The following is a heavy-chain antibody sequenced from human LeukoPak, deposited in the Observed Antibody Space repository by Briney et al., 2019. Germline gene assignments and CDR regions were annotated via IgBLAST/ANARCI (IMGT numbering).Heavy chain of an antibody. CDR3: ARCSNAASGVVNQKYFDY. Sequence: PGGSPRLSCAASGFTFNNYWMYWVRQAPGKGLVWVSRINSDGSSTSYADSVKGRFTISRDNAKNSLYLQMNSLRAEDTAVYYCARCSNAASGVVNQKYFDYWGQGTLVTVSS. V-gene: IGHV3-74*01. J-gene: IGHJ4*02. CDR1: GFTFNNYW. CDR2: INSDGSST. D-gene: IGHD3-10*01.